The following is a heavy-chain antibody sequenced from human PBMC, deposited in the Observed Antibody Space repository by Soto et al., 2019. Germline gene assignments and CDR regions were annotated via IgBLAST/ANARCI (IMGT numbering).Heavy chain of an antibody. CDR1: GFTFSSYA. CDR2: ISYDGSNK. Sequence: GGSLRLSCAASGFTFSSYAMHWVRQAPGKGLEWVAVISYDGSNKYYADSVKGRFTISRDNSKNTLYLQMNSLRAEDMAVYYCARGAHHYYYYYGMDVWGQGTTVTVSS. CDR3: ARGAHHYYYYYGMDV. V-gene: IGHV3-30-3*01. J-gene: IGHJ6*02.